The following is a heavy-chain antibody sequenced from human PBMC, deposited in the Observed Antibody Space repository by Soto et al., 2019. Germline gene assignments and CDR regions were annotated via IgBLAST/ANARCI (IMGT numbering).Heavy chain of an antibody. CDR3: ATDYHNSISIFGMDD. V-gene: IGHV3-15*07. J-gene: IGHJ4*01. CDR2: NKGYAQGGKT. Sequence: GGFLRLSCAASGFFFINSWINWLRAAPGKGMEWISRNKGYAQGGKTDVAKPVKSRFAISRDDSNNMVYLEMDGLKIEDTAFYYCATDYHNSISIFGMDDWGHGTLVTVSS. D-gene: IGHD3-22*01. CDR1: GFFFINSW.